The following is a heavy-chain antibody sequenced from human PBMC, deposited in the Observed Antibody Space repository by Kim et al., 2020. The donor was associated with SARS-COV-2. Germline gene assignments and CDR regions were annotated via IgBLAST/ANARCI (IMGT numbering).Heavy chain of an antibody. J-gene: IGHJ6*02. CDR2: ISRSGDST. V-gene: IGHV3-23*01. CDR3: ARDIGYGGYSGYGMDV. CDR1: GFTFTSYV. D-gene: IGHD5-12*01. Sequence: GGSLRLSCAASGFTFTSYVMTWVRQAPGKGLEWVSAISRSGDSTYYADSVKGRFTISRDNSKTTLYVQMNSLRAEDTAVYYCARDIGYGGYSGYGMDVWGQGTTVTVSS.